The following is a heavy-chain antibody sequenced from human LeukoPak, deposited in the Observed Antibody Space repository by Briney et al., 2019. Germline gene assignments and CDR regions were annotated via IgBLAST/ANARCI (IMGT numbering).Heavy chain of an antibody. CDR2: IKKDGSEK. CDR1: GFTFSNFW. J-gene: IGHJ4*02. Sequence: GGSLRLSCVASGFTFSNFWMSWVRQAPGKGLEWVANIKKDGSEKFYMDSVEGRFTISRDNAKNSLHLQMNSLRGEDRAVYYCAREGGRAGFDYWGQGTLVTVSS. V-gene: IGHV3-7*03. CDR3: AREGGRAGFDY. D-gene: IGHD3-16*01.